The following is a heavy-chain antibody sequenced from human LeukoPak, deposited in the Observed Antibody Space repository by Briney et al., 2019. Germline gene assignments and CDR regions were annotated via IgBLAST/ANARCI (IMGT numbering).Heavy chain of an antibody. CDR3: ARAQYYDIFSYYYYYGMDV. CDR1: GRSFSGYY. CDR2: INHSGST. V-gene: IGHV4-34*01. J-gene: IGHJ6*02. D-gene: IGHD3-9*01. Sequence: SETLSLTCAVYGRSFSGYYWSWIRQPPGKGLEWIGEINHSGSTNYNPSLKSRVTISVDTSKNQFSLKLSSVTAADTAVYYCARAQYYDIFSYYYYYGMDVWGQGTTVTVSS.